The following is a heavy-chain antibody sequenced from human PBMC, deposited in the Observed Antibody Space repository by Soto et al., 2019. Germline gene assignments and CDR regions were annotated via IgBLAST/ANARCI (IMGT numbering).Heavy chain of an antibody. J-gene: IGHJ3*02. CDR1: GFTFPRSA. D-gene: IGHD6-19*01. Sequence: QMQLVQSGPEVKKPGTSVKVSCKASGFTFPRSALQWVRQARGQRLEWIGWIVVGSGDTNYAQRFQERVTITRDMSTSTAYMELSSLRSEDTAVYYCAADRKYSSGWGYEGFAIWGQGTMVSVSS. CDR2: IVVGSGDT. V-gene: IGHV1-58*01. CDR3: AADRKYSSGWGYEGFAI.